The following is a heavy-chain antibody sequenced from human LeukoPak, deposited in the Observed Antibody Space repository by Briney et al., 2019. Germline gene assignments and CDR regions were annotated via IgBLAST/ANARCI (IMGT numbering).Heavy chain of an antibody. CDR2: IWYDGSNK. CDR1: GFTFSSYV. Sequence: GGSLRLSCVASGFTFSSYVMHWVRQAPGKGLEWVAVIWYDGSNKYYVDSVKGRFTISRDYSKNTVYLQMNSLRAEDTAVYYCAIASGSYYGGEYFQHWGRGTLVTVSS. J-gene: IGHJ1*01. V-gene: IGHV3-33*01. CDR3: AIASGSYYGGEYFQH. D-gene: IGHD3-10*01.